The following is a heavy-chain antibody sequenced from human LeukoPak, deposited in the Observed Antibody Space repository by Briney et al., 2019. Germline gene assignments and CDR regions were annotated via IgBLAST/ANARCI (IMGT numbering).Heavy chain of an antibody. CDR2: ISGSGGST. D-gene: IGHD5/OR15-5a*01. Sequence: HPGGSLRLSRAASGFTFSSYAMSWVRQAPGKGLEWVSAISGSGGSTYYADSVKGRFTISRDNSKNTLWLQMNSLRAEDTAVYYCAKDRIVSSIFFYYYYGMDVWGQGTTVTVSS. CDR1: GFTFSSYA. CDR3: AKDRIVSSIFFYYYYGMDV. V-gene: IGHV3-23*01. J-gene: IGHJ6*02.